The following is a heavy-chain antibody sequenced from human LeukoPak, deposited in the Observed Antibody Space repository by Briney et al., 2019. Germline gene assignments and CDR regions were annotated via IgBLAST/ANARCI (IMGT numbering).Heavy chain of an antibody. CDR1: GFTFNDYA. V-gene: IGHV3-9*01. CDR3: AKAGTQQWLLFVGVY. D-gene: IGHD6-19*01. CDR2: ISWNSGTI. J-gene: IGHJ4*02. Sequence: GRSLRLSCAASGFTFNDYAMHWVRQAPGKGLEWVSGISWNSGTIGYADSVKGRFTISRDSAKNTLYLQMNSLRAEDTAVYYCAKAGTQQWLLFVGVYWGQGALVTVSS.